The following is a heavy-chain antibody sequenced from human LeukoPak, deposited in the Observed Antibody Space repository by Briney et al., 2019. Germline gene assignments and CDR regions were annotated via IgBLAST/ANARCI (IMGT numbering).Heavy chain of an antibody. J-gene: IGHJ6*02. D-gene: IGHD4-23*01. Sequence: GGSLRLSCAASGFTFSSYWMHWVRQAPGKGLEWVSYISSSGSTIYYADSVKGRFTISRDNAKNSLYLQMNSLRAEDTAVYYCARVDGGKVSVLYYYYYGMDVWGQGTTVTVSS. CDR3: ARVDGGKVSVLYYYYYGMDV. V-gene: IGHV3-48*04. CDR1: GFTFSSYW. CDR2: ISSSGSTI.